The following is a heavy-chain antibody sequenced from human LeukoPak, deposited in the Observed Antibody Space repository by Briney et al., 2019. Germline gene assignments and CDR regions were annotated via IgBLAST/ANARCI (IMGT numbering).Heavy chain of an antibody. CDR1: GYTFTSYY. CDR3: ARDSGSDSSNWYGKWLAP. CDR2: ISAYNGIT. V-gene: IGHV1-18*01. D-gene: IGHD6-13*01. J-gene: IGHJ5*02. Sequence: ASVKVSCTASGYTFTSYYINWVRQAPGQGPEWMGWISAYNGITNYAQKLQDRVTMTTDTSTSTAYMELRSLTSDDTAVYYCARDSGSDSSNWYGKWLAPWGQGTLVTVSS.